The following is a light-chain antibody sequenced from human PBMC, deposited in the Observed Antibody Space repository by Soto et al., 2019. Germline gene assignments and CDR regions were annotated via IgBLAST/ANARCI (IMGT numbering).Light chain of an antibody. CDR3: AAWDDSLNAYVV. J-gene: IGLJ2*01. CDR2: SNN. Sequence: QSVLTQPPSASGTPGQRVTSSCSGSSSNVGSNTVNWYQQLPGTAPKLLIYSNNQRPSGVPDRFSGSKSGTSASLAISGLQSEDEADYYCAAWDDSLNAYVVFGGGTKVTVL. V-gene: IGLV1-44*01. CDR1: SSNVGSNT.